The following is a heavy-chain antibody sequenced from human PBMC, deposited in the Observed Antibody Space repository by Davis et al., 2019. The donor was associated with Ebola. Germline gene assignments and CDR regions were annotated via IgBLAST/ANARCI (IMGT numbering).Heavy chain of an antibody. V-gene: IGHV1-18*01. CDR1: GYTFTSYA. CDR3: ARDGYSSGWYNDYGMDV. Sequence: AASVKVSCKASGYTFTSYAMHWVRQAPGQRLEWMGWIGAYNGNTNYAQKLQGRVAMTTDTSTRTAYMELRSLRSDDTAVYYCARDGYSSGWYNDYGMDVWGKGSTVTVSS. D-gene: IGHD6-19*01. J-gene: IGHJ6*04. CDR2: IGAYNGNT.